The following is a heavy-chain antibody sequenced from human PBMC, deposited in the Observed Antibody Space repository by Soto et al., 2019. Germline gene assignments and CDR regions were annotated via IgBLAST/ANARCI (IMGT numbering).Heavy chain of an antibody. Sequence: TLSLTCTVSGGSISSGGYYWSWIRQHPGKGLEWIGYIYYSGSTFHNPSLKSRVTISVDTSKNQFSLKLSSVTAADTAVYYCARDLPPNWVDPWGQGTLVTVSS. CDR2: IYYSGST. V-gene: IGHV4-31*03. CDR1: GGSISSGGYY. CDR3: ARDLPPNWVDP. J-gene: IGHJ5*02.